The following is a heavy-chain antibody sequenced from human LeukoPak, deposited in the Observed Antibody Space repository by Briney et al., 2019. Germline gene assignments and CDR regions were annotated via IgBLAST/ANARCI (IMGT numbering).Heavy chain of an antibody. Sequence: PGGSLRLSCAASGFTFSSYSMNWVRQAPGKGLEWVSSISSSSSYIYYADSVKGRFTISRDNAKNSLYLQMNSLRAEDTAVYYCARYTSNVVGKRHYLDYWGQGTLVTVSS. CDR2: ISSSSSYI. J-gene: IGHJ4*02. V-gene: IGHV3-21*01. CDR3: ARYTSNVVGKRHYLDY. CDR1: GFTFSSYS. D-gene: IGHD1-26*01.